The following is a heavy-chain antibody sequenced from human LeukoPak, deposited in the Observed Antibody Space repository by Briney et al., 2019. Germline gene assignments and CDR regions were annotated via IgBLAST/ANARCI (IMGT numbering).Heavy chain of an antibody. CDR3: AKGNEWELLRYFDY. CDR2: ISGSGDST. CDR1: GFTFSTFA. Sequence: GGSLRLSCAASGFTFSTFAMTWVRQAPGKGLEWVSVISGSGDSTYYADSVKGRFTISRDNSKNTLYLQMNSLRAEDTAVYYCAKGNEWELLRYFDYWGQGTLVTVSS. V-gene: IGHV3-23*01. J-gene: IGHJ4*02. D-gene: IGHD1-26*01.